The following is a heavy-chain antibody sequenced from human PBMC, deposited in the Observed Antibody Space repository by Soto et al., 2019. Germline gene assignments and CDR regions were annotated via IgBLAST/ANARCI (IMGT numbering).Heavy chain of an antibody. CDR2: ISSSSSYI. D-gene: IGHD3-10*01. J-gene: IGHJ6*02. V-gene: IGHV3-21*01. CDR3: ARDFFGYGSGSRGRGRENYYYYYGMDV. Sequence: PGGSLRLSCAASGLTFSSYSMNWARQAPGKGLEWVSSISSSSSYIYYADSVKGRFTISRDNAKNSLYLQMNSLRAEDTAVYYCARDFFGYGSGSRGRGRENYYYYYGMDVWGQATTVTVSS. CDR1: GLTFSSYS.